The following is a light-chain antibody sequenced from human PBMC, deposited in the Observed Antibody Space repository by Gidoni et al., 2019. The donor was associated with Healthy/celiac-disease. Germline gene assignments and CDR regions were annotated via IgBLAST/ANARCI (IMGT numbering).Light chain of an antibody. Sequence: DIQLTQSPSFLSASVGDRVTITCRASQGISSYLAWYQQKPGKAPKLLIYAASTLQSGVPSRFSGSGSGTEFTLTISSLQPEDFATYYCQQLNSYPWTFGQXTKLEIK. CDR2: AAS. CDR1: QGISSY. J-gene: IGKJ2*02. CDR3: QQLNSYPWT. V-gene: IGKV1-9*01.